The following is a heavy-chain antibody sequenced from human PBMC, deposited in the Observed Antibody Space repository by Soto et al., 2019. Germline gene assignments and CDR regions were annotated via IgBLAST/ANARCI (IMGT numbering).Heavy chain of an antibody. CDR3: ARQSRRTGDSYYYYGMDV. CDR2: IYYSGST. Sequence: SETLSLTCTVSGGSISSYYWSWIRQPPGKGLEWIGYIYYSGSTNYNPSLKSRFTISVDTSKNQFSLKLSSVTAADTAVYYCARQSRRTGDSYYYYGMDVWGQGTTVTVSS. D-gene: IGHD7-27*01. CDR1: GGSISSYY. V-gene: IGHV4-59*08. J-gene: IGHJ6*02.